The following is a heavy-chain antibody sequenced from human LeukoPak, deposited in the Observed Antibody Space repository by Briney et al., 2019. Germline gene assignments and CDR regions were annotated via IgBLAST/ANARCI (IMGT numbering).Heavy chain of an antibody. D-gene: IGHD2-15*01. Sequence: PSETLSLTCTVSGGAITSHYWTWIRQSPVKGLEWIGESSNSGTTSYTPTLKSRVTVSIDTSKNQFSLKLSSVTAADTAVYYCGRDALVGYFSYYYMDVWGKGTTVTVSS. CDR3: GRDALVGYFSYYYMDV. CDR2: SSNSGTT. CDR1: GGAITSHY. V-gene: IGHV4-59*11. J-gene: IGHJ6*03.